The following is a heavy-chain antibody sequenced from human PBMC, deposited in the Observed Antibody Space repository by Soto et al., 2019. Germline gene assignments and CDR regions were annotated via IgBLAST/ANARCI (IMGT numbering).Heavy chain of an antibody. CDR3: ARATIGPTYYDFWSGPRALDY. Sequence: GASVKVSCKASGGTFSSYAISWVRQAPGQGLEWMGWISAYNGNTNYAQKLQGRVTMTTDTSTSTAYMELRSLRSDDTAVYYCARATIGPTYYDFWSGPRALDYWGQGTLVTVSS. D-gene: IGHD3-3*01. CDR1: GGTFSSYA. V-gene: IGHV1-18*01. J-gene: IGHJ4*02. CDR2: ISAYNGNT.